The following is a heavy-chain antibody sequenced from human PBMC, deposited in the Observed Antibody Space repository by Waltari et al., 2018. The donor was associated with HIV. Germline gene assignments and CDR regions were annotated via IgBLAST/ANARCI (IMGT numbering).Heavy chain of an antibody. CDR2: IYHSGST. CDR3: ASAFIEYFDS. D-gene: IGHD3-16*02. Sequence: QVQLQESGPGLLKPSETLSLTCAVSGYSISSGYYWGWIRQPPGKGREWIGSIYHSGSTYYNPSLKSRVTISVDTSKNQFSLKLSSVTAADTAIYHCASAFIEYFDSWGQGTLVTVSS. CDR1: GYSISSGYY. J-gene: IGHJ4*02. V-gene: IGHV4-38-2*01.